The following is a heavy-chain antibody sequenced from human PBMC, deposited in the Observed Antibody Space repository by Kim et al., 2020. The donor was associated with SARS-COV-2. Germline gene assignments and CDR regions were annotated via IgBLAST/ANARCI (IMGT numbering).Heavy chain of an antibody. Sequence: KSRVTISLDTSKNPFSLKLSSVTAADTAVYYCARANPIYYGSGSYYNFDYWGQGTLVTVSS. D-gene: IGHD3-10*01. CDR3: ARANPIYYGSGSYYNFDY. V-gene: IGHV4-34*01. J-gene: IGHJ4*02.